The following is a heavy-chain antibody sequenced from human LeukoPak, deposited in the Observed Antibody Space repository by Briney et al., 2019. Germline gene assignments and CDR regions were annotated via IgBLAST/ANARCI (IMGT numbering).Heavy chain of an antibody. Sequence: ASVKVSCKVSGYTLTELSMHWVRQAPGQGLEWMGWISAYNGNTNYPQKFQGRVTMTTDTSTSTVYMELRSLRSDDTAVYYCAKLYSSGWPLECMDVWGQGTTVTVSS. CDR3: AKLYSSGWPLECMDV. CDR2: ISAYNGNT. D-gene: IGHD6-19*01. J-gene: IGHJ6*02. V-gene: IGHV1-18*01. CDR1: GYTLTELS.